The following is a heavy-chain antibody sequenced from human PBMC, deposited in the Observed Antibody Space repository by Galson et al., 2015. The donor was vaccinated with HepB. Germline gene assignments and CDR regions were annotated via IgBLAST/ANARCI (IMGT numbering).Heavy chain of an antibody. CDR2: ISYDGSNK. J-gene: IGHJ4*02. CDR1: GFTFSSYG. Sequence: SLRLSCAASGFTFSSYGMHWVRQAPGKGLEWVAVISYDGSNKYYADSVKGRFTISRDNSKNTLYLQMNSLRAEDTAVYYCARGIGPYDSSGYPFDYWGQETLVTVSS. D-gene: IGHD3-22*01. CDR3: ARGIGPYDSSGYPFDY. V-gene: IGHV3-30*03.